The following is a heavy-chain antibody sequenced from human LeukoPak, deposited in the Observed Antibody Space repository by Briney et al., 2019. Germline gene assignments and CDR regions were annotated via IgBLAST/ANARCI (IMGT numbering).Heavy chain of an antibody. CDR2: ISTSSSYI. Sequence: GGSLRPSCAASGFTFNRYNMNWVRRAPGKGLEWVSSISTSSSYIYYADSVRGRFTISRDNAKNSLYLQMNSLRAEDTAVYSCARGADGVSSNSRGWFDPWGQGTLVTVSS. CDR3: ARGADGVSSNSRGWFDP. D-gene: IGHD2-15*01. J-gene: IGHJ5*02. V-gene: IGHV3-21*01. CDR1: GFTFNRYN.